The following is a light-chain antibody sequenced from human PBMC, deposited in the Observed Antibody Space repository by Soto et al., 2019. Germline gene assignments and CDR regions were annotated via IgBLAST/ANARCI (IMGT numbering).Light chain of an antibody. CDR3: QQRNIWPRT. CDR2: DAS. V-gene: IGKV3-11*01. Sequence: EIVLTQSPATLSLSPGERATLSCRASQSVSSDLAWYQQKPGQALRLLIYDASNRATGIPARLSGSGSATDFTLTISSLEPEDFAVYYCQQRNIWPRTFGPGTKVDIK. CDR1: QSVSSD. J-gene: IGKJ3*01.